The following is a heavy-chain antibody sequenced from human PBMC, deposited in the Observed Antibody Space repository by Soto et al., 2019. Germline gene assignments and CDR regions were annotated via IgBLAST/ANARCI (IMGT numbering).Heavy chain of an antibody. D-gene: IGHD5-18*01. CDR1: GFTFSSYW. CDR2: IKQDGSEK. V-gene: IGHV3-7*01. J-gene: IGHJ6*02. Sequence: LRLSCAASGFTFSSYWMSWVRQAPGKGLEWVANIKQDGSEKYYVDSVKGRFTISRDNAKNSLYLQMNSLRAEDTAVYYCARYSPMVTGYGMDVWGQGTTVTVSS. CDR3: ARYSPMVTGYGMDV.